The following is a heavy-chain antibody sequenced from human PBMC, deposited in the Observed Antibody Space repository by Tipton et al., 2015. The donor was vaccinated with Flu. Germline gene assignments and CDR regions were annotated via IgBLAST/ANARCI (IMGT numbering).Heavy chain of an antibody. J-gene: IGHJ4*02. CDR2: INPVFGAP. V-gene: IGHV1-69*06. D-gene: IGHD3-10*01. CDR1: GGTLSTNP. CDR3: ARGDLGYYGSGIYYFDY. Sequence: QLVQSGAEVKKPGSSVKVSCKASGGTLSTNPISWVRQAPGQGPEWMGGINPVFGAPNYAQKFQGRVTITADKSTSTAYMELSSLRSEDTAVYYCARGDLGYYGSGIYYFDYWGQGSLVTVSS.